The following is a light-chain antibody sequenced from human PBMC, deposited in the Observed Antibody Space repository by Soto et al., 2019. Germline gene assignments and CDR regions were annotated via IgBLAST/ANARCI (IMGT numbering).Light chain of an antibody. CDR3: VSYTSSTTYV. Sequence: QSLLTQPACVSYSPGQSITISCTGTSSDVGGSNFVSWYQQHPGKPPKLIIYDVANRPSGVSNRFSGSKSGSTASLIISRLQTEDEADYYCVSYTSSTTYVFGTGTKVTVL. J-gene: IGLJ1*01. V-gene: IGLV2-14*03. CDR1: SSDVGGSNF. CDR2: DVA.